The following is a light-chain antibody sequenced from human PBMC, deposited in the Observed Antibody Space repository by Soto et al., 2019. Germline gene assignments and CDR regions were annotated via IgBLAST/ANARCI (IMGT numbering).Light chain of an antibody. CDR2: DAS. J-gene: IGKJ2*01. V-gene: IGKV3-11*01. CDR3: QQRSSWLYT. Sequence: EIVLTQSPATLSLSPGERATLSCRASQSVSTYVAWYQQKPGQAPRLLIHDASNRATGIPARFSGSGSGTDFTLTISSLEPEDFAVYYCQQRSSWLYTFGQGTKVEIK. CDR1: QSVSTY.